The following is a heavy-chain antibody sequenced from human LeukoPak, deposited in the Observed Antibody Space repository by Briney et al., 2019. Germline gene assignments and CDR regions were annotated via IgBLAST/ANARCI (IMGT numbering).Heavy chain of an antibody. CDR1: GGSINSDY. J-gene: IGHJ5*02. CDR2: ISYSGST. D-gene: IGHD1-26*01. CDR3: ARLMVGATGDCWFDP. Sequence: SETLSHTCTVSGGSINSDYRSWIRQPPGKGLEWIGYISYSGSTNYNPSLKSRVTISVDTSKNQFSLRLSSVTAADTAMYYCARLMVGATGDCWFDPWGQGTLVTVSS. V-gene: IGHV4-59*08.